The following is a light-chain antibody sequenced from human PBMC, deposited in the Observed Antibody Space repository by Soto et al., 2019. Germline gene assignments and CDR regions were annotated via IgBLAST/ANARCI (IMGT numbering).Light chain of an antibody. CDR2: GAS. Sequence: EIVMTQSPATLSVSPWERATLSCRASQSVSSSYLAWYQHKPGQAPTLLIYGASSRATGIPDRFSGSGSGTDFTLTISSLQPEDVAAYYCQKYNSAPLTFGQGTKVDI. J-gene: IGKJ1*01. CDR1: QSVSSSY. CDR3: QKYNSAPLT. V-gene: IGKV3-20*01.